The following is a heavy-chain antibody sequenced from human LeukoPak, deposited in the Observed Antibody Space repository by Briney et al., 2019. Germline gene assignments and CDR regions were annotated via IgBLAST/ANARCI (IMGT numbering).Heavy chain of an antibody. Sequence: GGSLSLSCAASGFTFSSYAMHWVRQAPGKGLEYVSAISSNGGSTYYANSVKGRFTISRDNSKKTLYLQMGSLRAKDMVVYDCARGNREVDVWGKGTTVTVSS. J-gene: IGHJ6*04. D-gene: IGHD1-26*01. CDR3: ARGNREVDV. CDR2: ISSNGGST. V-gene: IGHV3-64*01. CDR1: GFTFSSYA.